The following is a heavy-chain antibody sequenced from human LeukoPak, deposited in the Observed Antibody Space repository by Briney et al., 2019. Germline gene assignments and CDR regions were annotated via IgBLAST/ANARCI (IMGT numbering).Heavy chain of an antibody. D-gene: IGHD3-22*01. V-gene: IGHV3-30-3*01. CDR1: GFTFSSYA. CDR2: KSYDGSNK. CDR3: ARGYYDSSGYYNY. J-gene: IGHJ4*02. Sequence: GGSLRLSCAASGFTFSSYAMHWVRQAPGKGLEWVAVKSYDGSNKYYADSVKGRFTISRDNSKNTLYLQMNSLRAEDTAVYYCARGYYDSSGYYNYWGQGTLVTVSS.